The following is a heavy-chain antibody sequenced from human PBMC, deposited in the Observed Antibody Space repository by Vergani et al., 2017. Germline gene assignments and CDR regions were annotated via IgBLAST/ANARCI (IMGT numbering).Heavy chain of an antibody. CDR1: GYTFTSYY. V-gene: IGHV1-46*03. D-gene: IGHD5-18*01. J-gene: IGHJ3*02. Sequence: QVQLVQSGAEVKKPGASVKVSCKASGYTFTSYYMHWVRQAPGQGLEWMGIINPSGGSTSYAQKFQGRVTMTRDTSTSTVYMELSSLRSEDTAVYYCASSGYSYGPLGAFDIWGQGTMVTVSS. CDR2: INPSGGST. CDR3: ASSGYSYGPLGAFDI.